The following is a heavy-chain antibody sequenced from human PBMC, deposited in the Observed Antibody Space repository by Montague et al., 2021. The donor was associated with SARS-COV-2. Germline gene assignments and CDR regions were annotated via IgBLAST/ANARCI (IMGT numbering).Heavy chain of an antibody. Sequence: PALVKPTHTLTLTCTFSGFSLSTSGVGVGWIRQPPGKALEWLALIYWDDDKRYSPSLKSRLTITKDTSKNQVVLTMTNMDPVDTATYYCAHDWVTMIVVAKADAFDIWGQGTMVTVSS. D-gene: IGHD3-22*01. CDR3: AHDWVTMIVVAKADAFDI. CDR1: GFSLSTSGVG. V-gene: IGHV2-5*02. CDR2: IYWDDDK. J-gene: IGHJ3*02.